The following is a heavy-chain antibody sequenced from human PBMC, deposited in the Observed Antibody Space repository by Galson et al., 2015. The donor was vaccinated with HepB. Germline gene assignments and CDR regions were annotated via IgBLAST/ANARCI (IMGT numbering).Heavy chain of an antibody. CDR2: IWYDGSNK. CDR1: GFTFSSYA. Sequence: SLRLSCAASGFTFSSYAMHWVRQAPGKGLEWVAVIWYDGSNKVHTDSMKGRFTISRDNSKNTLYLQMNSLRAEDTAVYYCARSNLGYCSSTSCYIQNWFDPWGQGTLVTVSS. V-gene: IGHV3-33*01. CDR3: ARSNLGYCSSTSCYIQNWFDP. J-gene: IGHJ5*02. D-gene: IGHD2-2*02.